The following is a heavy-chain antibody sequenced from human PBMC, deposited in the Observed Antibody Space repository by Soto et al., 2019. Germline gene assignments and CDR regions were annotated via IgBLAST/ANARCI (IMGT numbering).Heavy chain of an antibody. Sequence: GGSLRLSCAASGFTFSSYWMSWVRQAPGKGLEWVANIKQDGSEKYYVDSVKGRFTISRDNAKNSLYLQMNSLRAEDTAVYYCARDCSSTSCYANYYGMDVWGQGTTVTVSS. V-gene: IGHV3-7*05. CDR3: ARDCSSTSCYANYYGMDV. CDR2: IKQDGSEK. J-gene: IGHJ6*02. CDR1: GFTFSSYW. D-gene: IGHD2-2*01.